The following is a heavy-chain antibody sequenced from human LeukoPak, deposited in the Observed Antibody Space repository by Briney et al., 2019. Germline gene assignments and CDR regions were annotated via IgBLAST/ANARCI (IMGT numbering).Heavy chain of an antibody. Sequence: PSETLSLTCTVSGGSISSYYWSWIRQPAGKGLEWIGRIYTSGSTNYNPSLKSRVTMSVDTSKNQFSLKLSSVTAADTAVYYCARGDGDYVPYYYYYYYMDVWGKGTTVTVSS. V-gene: IGHV4-4*07. CDR2: IYTSGST. D-gene: IGHD4-17*01. CDR1: GGSISSYY. CDR3: ARGDGDYVPYYYYYYYMDV. J-gene: IGHJ6*03.